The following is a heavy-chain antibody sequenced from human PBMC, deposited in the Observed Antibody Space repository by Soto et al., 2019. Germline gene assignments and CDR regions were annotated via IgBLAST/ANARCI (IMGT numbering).Heavy chain of an antibody. CDR3: AKDRWDTSSFTDY. D-gene: IGHD6-6*01. Sequence: EVQLLESGGGLVQPGASLRLSCAASGFTFSNYAMSWVRQAPGKGLEWVSSISGGDGSAHYADSVKGRFTISRDNSKNTLHLQMNSLRAEDTAAYYCAKDRWDTSSFTDYWGQGTLVTVSS. CDR1: GFTFSNYA. J-gene: IGHJ4*02. V-gene: IGHV3-23*01. CDR2: ISGGDGSA.